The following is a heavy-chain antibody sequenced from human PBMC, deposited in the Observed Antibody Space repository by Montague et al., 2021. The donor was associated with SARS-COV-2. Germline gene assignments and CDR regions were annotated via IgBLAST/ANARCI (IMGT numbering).Heavy chain of an antibody. CDR2: IYYSGST. CDR3: ARVSLAAAATRSDY. V-gene: IGHV4-61*08. D-gene: IGHD6-13*01. CDR1: GGSVSSGGYY. J-gene: IGHJ4*02. Sequence: SDTLSLTCTVSGGSVSSGGYYWSWIRQPPGKGLEWIGYIYYSGSTNYNPSLKSRVTISLDTSKNQFSLKLISVTAADTAVYYCARVSLAAAATRSDYWGQGTLVTVSS.